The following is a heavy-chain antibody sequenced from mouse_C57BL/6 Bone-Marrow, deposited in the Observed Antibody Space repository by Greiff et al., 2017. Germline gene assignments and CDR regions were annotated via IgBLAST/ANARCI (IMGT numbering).Heavy chain of an antibody. Sequence: EVKLQESGPGLVKPSQSLSLTCSVTGYSITSGYYWNWIRQFPGNKLEWMGYISYDGSNNYNPSLKNRISITRDTSKNQFFLKLNSVTTEDTATYYCARPFTTVVATNGFAYWGQGTLVTVSA. J-gene: IGHJ3*01. CDR3: ARPFTTVVATNGFAY. CDR1: GYSITSGYY. D-gene: IGHD1-1*01. V-gene: IGHV3-6*01. CDR2: ISYDGSN.